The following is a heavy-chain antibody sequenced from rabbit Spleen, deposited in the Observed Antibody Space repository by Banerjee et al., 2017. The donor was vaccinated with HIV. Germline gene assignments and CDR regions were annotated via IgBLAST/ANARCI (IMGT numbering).Heavy chain of an antibody. CDR2: INAATAKP. D-gene: IGHD4-2*01. CDR1: GIDFSRHLY. CDR3: ARDAAGREDFNL. J-gene: IGHJ4*01. Sequence: QEQLVESGGGLVQPEGSLTLTCKASGIDFSRHLYMCWVRQAPGKGLEWIACINAATAKPVYATWAKGRFTISRTSSTTVTLRMTSLTAADTATYFCARDAAGREDFNLWGQGTLVTVS. V-gene: IGHV1S45*01.